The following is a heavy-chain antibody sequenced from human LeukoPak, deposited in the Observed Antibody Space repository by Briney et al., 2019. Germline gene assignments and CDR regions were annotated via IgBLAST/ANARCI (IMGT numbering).Heavy chain of an antibody. V-gene: IGHV3-21*04. J-gene: IGHJ4*02. CDR1: GFTFSSYS. D-gene: IGHD4-17*01. CDR2: ISSSSSYI. Sequence: PGGSLRLSCAASGFTFSSYSMNWVRQAPGKGLEWVSSISSSSSYIYYADSVKGRFTISRDNAKNSLYLQMNSLRAEDTAVYYCAKDIVVTLTTVTTVFDYWGQGTLVTVSS. CDR3: AKDIVVTLTTVTTVFDY.